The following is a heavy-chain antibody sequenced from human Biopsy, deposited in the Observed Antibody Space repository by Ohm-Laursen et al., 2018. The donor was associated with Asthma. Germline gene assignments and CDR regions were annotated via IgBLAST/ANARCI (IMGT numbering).Heavy chain of an antibody. CDR1: GDILSSFG. CDR2: IIPVFGTS. D-gene: IGHD4-17*01. J-gene: IGHJ6*02. Sequence: SSVKVSCKAHGDILSSFGIKWVRKAPGQGLEWMGGIIPVFGTSNYAQRFQGRVTFTADGSTSSAYMELSSLTSEDTAVYYCAREVSTVDYGYYYFAMDVWGQGTTVTVSS. CDR3: AREVSTVDYGYYYFAMDV. V-gene: IGHV1-69*01.